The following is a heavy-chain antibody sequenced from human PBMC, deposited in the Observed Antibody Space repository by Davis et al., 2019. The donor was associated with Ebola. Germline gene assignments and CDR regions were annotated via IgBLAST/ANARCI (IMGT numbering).Heavy chain of an antibody. CDR3: ARVSGTARMDY. D-gene: IGHD2-15*01. V-gene: IGHV3-48*02. J-gene: IGHJ4*02. CDR2: ISSSSTVV. Sequence: GESLKISCAASGFTFNSFSVNWVRRAPGKGLEWISYISSSSTVVYYADSVKGRFTTSRDTAKNSLSLQMNSLRDEDTAIYYCARVSGTARMDYWGQGTRVTVSS. CDR1: GFTFNSFS.